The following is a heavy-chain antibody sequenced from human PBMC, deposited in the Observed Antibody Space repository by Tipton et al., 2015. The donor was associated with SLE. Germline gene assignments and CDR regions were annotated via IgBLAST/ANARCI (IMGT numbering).Heavy chain of an antibody. Sequence: QLVQSGAEVKKPGASVKVSCKASSYTFTSYGISWVRQAPGQGLEWMGWISGYNGNTDYAQKLQGGVTMTTDTSTSTAYMELRSLRSDDTAVYYCARRTPETRGYYYYMDVWGKGTTVTVSS. V-gene: IGHV1-18*01. CDR1: SYTFTSYG. CDR2: ISGYNGNT. CDR3: ARRTPETRGYYYYMDV. D-gene: IGHD1-14*01. J-gene: IGHJ6*03.